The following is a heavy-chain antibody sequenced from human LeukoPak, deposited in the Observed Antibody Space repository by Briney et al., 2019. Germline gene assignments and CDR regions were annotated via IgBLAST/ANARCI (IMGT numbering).Heavy chain of an antibody. CDR2: INHSGST. J-gene: IGHJ5*02. Sequence: SETLSLTCAVYGGSFSGYYWSWIRQPPGKGLEWIGEINHSGSTNYNPSLKSRVTISVDTSKNQFSLKLSSVTAADTAVYYCACGDSSSWYFWFDPWGQGTLVTVSS. D-gene: IGHD6-13*01. CDR3: ACGDSSSWYFWFDP. V-gene: IGHV4-34*01. CDR1: GGSFSGYY.